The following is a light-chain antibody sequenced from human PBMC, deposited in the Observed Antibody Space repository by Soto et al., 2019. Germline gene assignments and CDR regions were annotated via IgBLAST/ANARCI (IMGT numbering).Light chain of an antibody. J-gene: IGKJ3*01. Sequence: EIVMTQSPATLSVSPGESATLSCRASQSVSSNVVWFQQKPGQAPRLLIFGASTRATGIPARFSGSGSGTEVSLTISSLQSEDFAVYYCQQYNIWPRTFGPGTKVDIK. V-gene: IGKV3-15*01. CDR1: QSVSSN. CDR3: QQYNIWPRT. CDR2: GAS.